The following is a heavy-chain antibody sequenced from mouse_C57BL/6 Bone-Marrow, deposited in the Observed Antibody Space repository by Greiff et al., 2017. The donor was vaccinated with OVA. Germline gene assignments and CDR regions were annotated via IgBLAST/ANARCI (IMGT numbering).Heavy chain of an antibody. CDR1: GYTFTSYW. CDR2: IHPNSGST. Sequence: QVQLKESGAELVKPGASVKLSCKASGYTFTSYWMHWVKQRPGQGLEWIGMIHPNSGSTNYNEKFKSKATLTVDKSSSTAYMQLSSLTSEDSAVYYCASPTFAYWGQGTLVTVSA. D-gene: IGHD2-10*01. V-gene: IGHV1-64*01. CDR3: ASPTFAY. J-gene: IGHJ3*01.